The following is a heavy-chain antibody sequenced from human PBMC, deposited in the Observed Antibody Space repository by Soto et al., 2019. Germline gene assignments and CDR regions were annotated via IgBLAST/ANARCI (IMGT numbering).Heavy chain of an antibody. CDR3: AKELHTSSGWSQVIY. J-gene: IGHJ4*02. V-gene: IGHV1-69*04. CDR2: IIPILGIA. CDR1: GGTFSSYT. D-gene: IGHD6-19*01. Sequence: GASVKVSCKASGGTFSSYTISWVRQAPGQGLEWMGRIIPILGIANYAQKFQGRVKITADKSTSTAYMELSSLRSEDTAVYYCAKELHTSSGWSQVIYWGQGTLVTVSS.